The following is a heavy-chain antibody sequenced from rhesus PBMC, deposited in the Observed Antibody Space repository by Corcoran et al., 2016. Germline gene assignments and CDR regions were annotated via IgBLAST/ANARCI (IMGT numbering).Heavy chain of an antibody. Sequence: QVQLQESGPGLVKPSETLSLTCAVSGGSISSNYWSWIRQPPGKGLEGIGHIYGSGGKTDYNPTHKSRVTITTETSKNQVSLKLSSVTAADTAVYYCARDRDSGYSYSGFDYWGQGVLVTVSS. V-gene: IGHV4-160*01. D-gene: IGHD5-24*01. CDR1: GGSISSNY. CDR3: ARDRDSGYSYSGFDY. J-gene: IGHJ4*01. CDR2: IYGSGGKT.